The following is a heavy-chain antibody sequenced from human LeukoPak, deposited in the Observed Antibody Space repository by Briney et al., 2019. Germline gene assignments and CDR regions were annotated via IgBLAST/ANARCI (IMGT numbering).Heavy chain of an antibody. J-gene: IGHJ4*02. CDR2: TYYRSKWYN. Sequence: SQTLSLTCAISGDNVSSNSGAWNWIRQSPSRGLEWLGRTYYRSKWYNEYAVSVKSRISINPDTSKNQFSLQLNSVTPEDTAVYYCARGGTSSGPGFDYWGQGTPVIVSA. D-gene: IGHD6-19*01. CDR3: ARGGTSSGPGFDY. V-gene: IGHV6-1*01. CDR1: GDNVSSNSGA.